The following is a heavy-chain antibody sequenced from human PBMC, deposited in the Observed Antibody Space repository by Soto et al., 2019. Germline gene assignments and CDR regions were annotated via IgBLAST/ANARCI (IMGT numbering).Heavy chain of an antibody. CDR3: ARDPSPYTSGWYGIDF. J-gene: IGHJ4*01. Sequence: GSLRLSCAASGFMFSAFAMLWVRQAPGKGLEWVAAISYDGTNKYYADSIKGRFTISRDNSVNTLFLQVNSLRREDTAMYYCARDPSPYTSGWYGIDFWGHGTLVTVSS. CDR1: GFMFSAFA. D-gene: IGHD6-19*01. V-gene: IGHV3-30*04. CDR2: ISYDGTNK.